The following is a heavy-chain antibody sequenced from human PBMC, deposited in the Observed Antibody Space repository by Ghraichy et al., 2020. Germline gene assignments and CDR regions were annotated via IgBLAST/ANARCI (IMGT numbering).Heavy chain of an antibody. CDR2: INPNSGGT. Sequence: SVKVSCKASGYTFTGYYMHWVRQAPGQGLEWMGWINPNSGGTNYAQKFQGRVTMTRDTSISTAYMELSRLRSDDTAVYYCARDVDTAMVLDYWGQGTLVTVSS. V-gene: IGHV1-2*02. J-gene: IGHJ4*02. CDR1: GYTFTGYY. D-gene: IGHD5-18*01. CDR3: ARDVDTAMVLDY.